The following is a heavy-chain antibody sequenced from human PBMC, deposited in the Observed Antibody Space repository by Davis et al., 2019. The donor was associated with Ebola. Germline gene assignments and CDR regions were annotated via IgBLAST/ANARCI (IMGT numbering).Heavy chain of an antibody. D-gene: IGHD3-3*01. J-gene: IGHJ4*02. CDR3: ARGGNYDFWSGYYKASYFDY. V-gene: IGHV4-34*01. Sequence: GSLRLSCAVYGGSFSGYYWSWIRQPPGKGLEWIGEINHSGSTNYNPSLKSRVTISVDTSKNQFSLKLSSVTAADTAVYYCARGGNYDFWSGYYKASYFDYWGQGTLVTVSS. CDR1: GGSFSGYY. CDR2: INHSGST.